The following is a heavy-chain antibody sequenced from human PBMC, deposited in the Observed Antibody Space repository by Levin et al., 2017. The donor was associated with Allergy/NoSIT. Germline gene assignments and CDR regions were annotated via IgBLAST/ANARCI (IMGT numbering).Heavy chain of an antibody. CDR2: IYYSGST. CDR3: AREDGSTFDF. CDR1: GGSISGGGYH. D-gene: IGHD2-2*03. J-gene: IGHJ4*02. Sequence: SQTLSLTCTVSGGSISGGGYHWTWIRQHPEKGLEWIGYIYYSGSTFYNPSLKSRLMISVDTSQNQFSLNVSSVTAADTAVYYCAREDGSTFDFWGQGALVTVAS. V-gene: IGHV4-31*03.